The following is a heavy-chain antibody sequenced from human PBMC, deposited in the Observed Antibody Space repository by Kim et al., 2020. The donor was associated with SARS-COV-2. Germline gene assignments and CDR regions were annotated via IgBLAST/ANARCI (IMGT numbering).Heavy chain of an antibody. D-gene: IGHD3-10*01. CDR3: ARDIFREGMDV. Sequence: SVKVSCKTSGGTFDSYTISWVRQAPGQGLEWMGRLIPILSLTYYAQKFQDRVTITADKSTSTVYMELSSLRSEDTAVYYCARDIFREGMDVWGQGTTVTVSS. J-gene: IGHJ6*02. CDR1: GGTFDSYT. V-gene: IGHV1-69*04. CDR2: LIPILSLT.